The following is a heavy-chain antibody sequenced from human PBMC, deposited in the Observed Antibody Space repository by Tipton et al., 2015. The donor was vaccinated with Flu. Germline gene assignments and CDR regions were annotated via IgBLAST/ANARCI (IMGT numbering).Heavy chain of an antibody. V-gene: IGHV3-9*01. Sequence: SLRLSCAASGFTFDDFAMHWVRQAPGRGLVWVARISLDGSVRDFADSVRGRFTISRDNARNTLYLEMNSLRDEDTAAYYCASGPTAWYGYFNFWGHGTLVTVSS. J-gene: IGHJ4*01. CDR3: ASGPTAWYGYFNF. D-gene: IGHD6-13*01. CDR2: ISLDGSVR. CDR1: GFTFDDFA.